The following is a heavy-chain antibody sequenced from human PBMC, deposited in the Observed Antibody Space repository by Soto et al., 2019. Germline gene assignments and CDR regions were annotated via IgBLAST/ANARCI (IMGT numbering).Heavy chain of an antibody. Sequence: PEDCSHSYTVSGGSTRRSNYLVCCIRHHQWKGLEWIWSIYYSGSTYYNPSLRSRVTISVDTSKNQFSLKLSSVTAADTAVYYCARQWSSRGVTWFGGFDYSGQGTLVTVS. V-gene: IGHV4-39*01. J-gene: IGHJ4*02. CDR1: GGSTRRSNYL. CDR2: IYYSGST. D-gene: IGHD3-10*01. CDR3: ARQWSSRGVTWFGGFDY.